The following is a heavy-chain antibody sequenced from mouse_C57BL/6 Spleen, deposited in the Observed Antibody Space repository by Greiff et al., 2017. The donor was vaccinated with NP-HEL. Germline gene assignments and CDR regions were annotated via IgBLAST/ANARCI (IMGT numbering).Heavy chain of an antibody. CDR2: IAPEDGAT. Sequence: EVQLQQSGAELVKPGASVKLSCTASGFNIKDYYMHWVKQRTEQGLEWIGRIAPEDGATKYAPKLQGKATITADQYSNTSYLQLSSLTSENTAVYYCSREGTDVDYWGQGTTLTVSS. V-gene: IGHV14-2*01. CDR3: SREGTDVDY. CDR1: GFNIKDYY. D-gene: IGHD3-3*01. J-gene: IGHJ2*01.